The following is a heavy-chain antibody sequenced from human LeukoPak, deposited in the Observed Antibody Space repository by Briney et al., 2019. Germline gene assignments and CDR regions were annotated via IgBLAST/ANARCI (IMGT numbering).Heavy chain of an antibody. D-gene: IGHD4-17*01. V-gene: IGHV1-8*01. CDR1: GYTFTSFD. CDR3: ARGNKDYGDYARGLSDY. Sequence: ASVKVSCKASGYTFTSFDINWVRQATGQGPEWRGWMNPNSGNTGYAQKFQGRVTMTRNTSITTAYMELSSLRSEDTAVYYCARGNKDYGDYARGLSDYWGQGTLVTVSS. J-gene: IGHJ4*02. CDR2: MNPNSGNT.